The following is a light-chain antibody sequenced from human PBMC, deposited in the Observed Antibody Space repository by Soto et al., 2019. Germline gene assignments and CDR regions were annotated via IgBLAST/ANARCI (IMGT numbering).Light chain of an antibody. V-gene: IGLV4-69*01. CDR2: LNSDGSH. CDR1: SGHSSYA. Sequence: QSVLTQSPSASASLGASVKLTCTLSSGHSSYAIAWHQQQPEKGPRYLMKLNSDGSHSKGDGIPDRFSGSSSGAERYLTISSLQSEDEADYYCQTWGTGTPYVFGTGTQLTVL. CDR3: QTWGTGTPYV. J-gene: IGLJ1*01.